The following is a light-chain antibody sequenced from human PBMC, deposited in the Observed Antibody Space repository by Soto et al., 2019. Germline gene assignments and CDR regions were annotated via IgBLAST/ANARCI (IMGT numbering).Light chain of an antibody. V-gene: IGKV1-12*01. CDR1: QDIGSW. Sequence: DIQMTQSPSSVSASVGDRVTITCRASQDIGSWLAWYQQKPGKAPDLLIYGASSLQSGVPSRFYGSGSGTDFTLTISSLQPADFATYYCQQGGSFPITFGQGTRLEIK. CDR3: QQGGSFPIT. CDR2: GAS. J-gene: IGKJ5*01.